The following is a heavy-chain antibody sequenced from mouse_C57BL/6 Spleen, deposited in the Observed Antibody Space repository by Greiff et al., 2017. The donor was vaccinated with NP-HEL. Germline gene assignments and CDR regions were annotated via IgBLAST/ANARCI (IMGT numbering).Heavy chain of an antibody. J-gene: IGHJ4*01. CDR3: ANYYGSSAYAMDY. CDR1: GFTFSDYG. CDR2: ISSGSSTI. Sequence: EVQLQESGGGLVKPGGSLKLSCAASGFTFSDYGMHWVRQAPEKGLEWVAYISSGSSTIYYADTVKGRFTISRDNAKNTLFLQMTSLRSEDTAMYYCANYYGSSAYAMDYWGQGTSVTVSS. D-gene: IGHD1-1*01. V-gene: IGHV5-17*01.